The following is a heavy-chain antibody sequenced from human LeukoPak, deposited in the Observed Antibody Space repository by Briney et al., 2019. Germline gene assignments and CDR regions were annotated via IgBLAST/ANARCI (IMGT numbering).Heavy chain of an antibody. CDR2: INYRGIT. V-gene: IGHV4-39*01. Sequence: SETLSLTCTVSGDSISTSIYYWGWIRQPPGKGLEWIGNINYRGITSYNPSLRSRVTISGDTSKNQFSLKLSSVTAADTAVYYCARLSHSTPPDYWGQGTLVTVSS. D-gene: IGHD1-14*01. J-gene: IGHJ4*02. CDR3: ARLSHSTPPDY. CDR1: GDSISTSIYY.